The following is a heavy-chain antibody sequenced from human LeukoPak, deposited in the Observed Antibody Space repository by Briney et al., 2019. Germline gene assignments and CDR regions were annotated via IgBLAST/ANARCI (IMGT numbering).Heavy chain of an antibody. J-gene: IGHJ4*02. Sequence: SETLSLTCTVSGGSISSGGYYWSWIRQHPGKGLEWIGYIYYSGSTYYNPSLKSRVTISVDTSKNQFSLKLTSVTAADTTVYHCARDSRYGEPSYWGQGTLVTVSS. CDR1: GGSISSGGYY. CDR3: ARDSRYGEPSY. V-gene: IGHV4-31*03. D-gene: IGHD4-17*01. CDR2: IYYSGST.